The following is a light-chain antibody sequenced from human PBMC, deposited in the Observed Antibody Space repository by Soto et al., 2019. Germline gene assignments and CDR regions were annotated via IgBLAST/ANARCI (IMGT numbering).Light chain of an antibody. CDR3: QQYNNYPRT. V-gene: IGKV3-15*01. CDR2: GAS. Sequence: EIVMTQSPSTLSVSLGERVTLSCRASQTVSYYLAWYQQKPGQAPRLLIYGASTTETGIPARFSGSGSGTEFTLTISSLQPEDFATYYCQQYNNYPRTFGQGTKVDIK. J-gene: IGKJ1*01. CDR1: QTVSYY.